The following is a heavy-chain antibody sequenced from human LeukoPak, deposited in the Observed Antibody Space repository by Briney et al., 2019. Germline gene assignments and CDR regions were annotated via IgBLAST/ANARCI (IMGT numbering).Heavy chain of an antibody. CDR3: ARRYYYDSSGYSNYFDY. V-gene: IGHV3-20*04. D-gene: IGHD3-22*01. Sequence: GGSLRLSCAASGFTFDDYGMSWVRQAPGKGLEWVSGINWNGGSTGYADSVKGRFTISRDNAKNSLYLQMNRLRAEDTALYYCARRYYYDSSGYSNYFDYWGQGTLVTVSS. CDR2: INWNGGST. CDR1: GFTFDDYG. J-gene: IGHJ4*02.